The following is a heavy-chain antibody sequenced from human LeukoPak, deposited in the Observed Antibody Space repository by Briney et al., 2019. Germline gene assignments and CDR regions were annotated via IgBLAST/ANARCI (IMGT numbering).Heavy chain of an antibody. CDR2: IYYSGST. J-gene: IGHJ4*02. Sequence: SETLSLTCTVSGGSISSYYWSWIRQPPGKGLEWIGYIYYSGSTNYNPSLKSRVTISVDTSKNQFSLKLSSVTAADTAVYYCARDRRWLQTSRFSFAYWGQGTLVTVSS. V-gene: IGHV4-59*01. CDR1: GGSISSYY. D-gene: IGHD5-24*01. CDR3: ARDRRWLQTSRFSFAY.